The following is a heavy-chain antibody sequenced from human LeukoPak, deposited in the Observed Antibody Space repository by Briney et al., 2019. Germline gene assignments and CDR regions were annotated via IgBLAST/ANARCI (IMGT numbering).Heavy chain of an antibody. CDR1: GFTFSSYS. CDR3: VKDSGRVGASLGFDY. J-gene: IGHJ4*02. Sequence: GGSLRLSCAASGFTFSSYSMNWVRQAPGKGLEWVSSISSSSSYIYYAHSVKGRFRISRDSSKNILYPQMNSLRAEDTALYYCVKDSGRVGASLGFDYWGQGTLVTVSS. V-gene: IGHV3-21*04. D-gene: IGHD1-26*01. CDR2: ISSSSSYI.